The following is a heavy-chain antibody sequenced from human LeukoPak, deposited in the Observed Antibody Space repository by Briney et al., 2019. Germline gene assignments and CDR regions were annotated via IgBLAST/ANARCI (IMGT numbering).Heavy chain of an antibody. CDR1: GFTFSSYA. J-gene: IGHJ4*02. V-gene: IGHV3-23*01. CDR2: ISGSGGST. D-gene: IGHD3-16*02. CDR3: ARGDYDYVWGSYRSPYYFDY. Sequence: GASLRLSCAASGFTFSSYAMSWVRQAPGKGLEWVSAISGSGGSTYYADSVKGRFTISRDNSKNTLYLQMNGLRAEDTAVYYCARGDYDYVWGSYRSPYYFDYWGQGTLVTVSS.